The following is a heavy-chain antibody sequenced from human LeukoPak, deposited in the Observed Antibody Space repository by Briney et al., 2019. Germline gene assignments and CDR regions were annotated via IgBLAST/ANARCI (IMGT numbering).Heavy chain of an antibody. J-gene: IGHJ4*02. CDR2: ISYDGSNK. V-gene: IGHV3-30-3*01. CDR3: ARDLSGDIVVVPAAMCLDY. Sequence: GGSLRLSCAASGFTFSSYAMHWVRQAPGKGLEWVAVISYDGSNKYYADPVKGRFTISRDNSKNTLYLQMNSLRAEDTAVYYCARDLSGDIVVVPAAMCLDYWGQGTLVTVSS. CDR1: GFTFSSYA. D-gene: IGHD2-2*01.